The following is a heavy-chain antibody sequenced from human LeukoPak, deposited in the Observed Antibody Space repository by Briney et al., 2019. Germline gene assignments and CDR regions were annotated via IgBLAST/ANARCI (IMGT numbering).Heavy chain of an antibody. J-gene: IGHJ3*02. CDR3: ARDRGIAVADTGAFDI. Sequence: KSGGSLRLSCAASGFTFSSYEMNWVRQAPGKGLEWVSSISSSSSYIYYADSVKGRFTISRDNAKNSLYLQMNSLRAEDTAVYYCARDRGIAVADTGAFDIWGQGTMVTVSS. CDR2: ISSSSSYI. D-gene: IGHD6-19*01. CDR1: GFTFSSYE. V-gene: IGHV3-21*01.